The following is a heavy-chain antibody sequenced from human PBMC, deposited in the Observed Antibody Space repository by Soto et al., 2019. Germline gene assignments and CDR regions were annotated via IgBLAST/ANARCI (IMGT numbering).Heavy chain of an antibody. CDR1: GGSIISSNC. V-gene: IGHV4-4*02. CDR2: IYHSGTT. D-gene: IGHD1-26*01. J-gene: IGHJ4*02. Sequence: SETLSLTCTVAGGSIISSNCWSLIRQPPGKGLEWIGEIYHSGTTSYNPSLKSRVSISVDKSKNQFSLNLSSVTAADTAVYYCARGFDSGKFYAFESWGQGTQVTVSS. CDR3: ARGFDSGKFYAFES.